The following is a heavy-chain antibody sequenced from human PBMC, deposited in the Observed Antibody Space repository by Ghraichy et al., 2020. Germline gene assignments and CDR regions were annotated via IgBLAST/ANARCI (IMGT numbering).Heavy chain of an antibody. V-gene: IGHV2-5*01. Sequence: SGPTLVKPTHTLTLTCTFSGFSLSTSGVGVGWIRQPPGKALEWLALIYWNDDKRYSPSLKSRLTITKDTSKNQVVLTMTNMDPVDTATYYCAHLYYDFWSGYYTTPDFDYWGQGTLVTVSS. CDR3: AHLYYDFWSGYYTTPDFDY. D-gene: IGHD3-3*01. CDR1: GFSLSTSGVG. CDR2: IYWNDDK. J-gene: IGHJ4*02.